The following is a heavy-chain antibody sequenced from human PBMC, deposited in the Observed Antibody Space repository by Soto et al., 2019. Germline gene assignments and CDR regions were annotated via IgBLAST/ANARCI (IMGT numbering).Heavy chain of an antibody. CDR1: GGSISSYY. CDR2: IYYSGST. D-gene: IGHD6-13*01. CDR3: ARSSWYYYFDY. J-gene: IGHJ4*02. Sequence: SETLSLTCTVSGGSISSYYWSWIRQPPGKGLEWIGYIYYSGSTNYNPSLKSRVTISVDTSKNQFSLKLSSVTAADTAVYYCARSSWYYYFDYWGRGTLVTVSS. V-gene: IGHV4-59*12.